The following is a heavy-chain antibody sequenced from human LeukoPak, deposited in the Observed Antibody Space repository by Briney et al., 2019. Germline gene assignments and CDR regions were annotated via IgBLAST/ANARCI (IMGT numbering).Heavy chain of an antibody. J-gene: IGHJ4*02. Sequence: SETLSLTCSVSGASISTYYWHWIRQPPGKGLEWIGEINHSGSTNYNPSLKSRVTISVDTSKNQFSLKLSSVTAADTAVYYCAIAYYDILTGYDYWGQGTLVTVSS. CDR1: GASISTYY. D-gene: IGHD3-9*01. CDR2: INHSGST. CDR3: AIAYYDILTGYDY. V-gene: IGHV4-34*01.